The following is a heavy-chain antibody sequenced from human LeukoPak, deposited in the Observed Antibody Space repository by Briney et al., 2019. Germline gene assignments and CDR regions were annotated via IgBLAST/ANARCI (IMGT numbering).Heavy chain of an antibody. J-gene: IGHJ3*02. D-gene: IGHD2-2*01. V-gene: IGHV3-23*01. CDR2: ISGSGGST. CDR1: GFTFSSYA. Sequence: PGGSLRLSCAASGFTFSSYAMSWVRQAPGKGLEWVSAISGSGGSTYYADSVKGRFTISRDNSRNTLSLHMNSLRAEDTAVYFCAKHAGGHDLDALDIWGQGTMVTVSS. CDR3: AKHAGGHDLDALDI.